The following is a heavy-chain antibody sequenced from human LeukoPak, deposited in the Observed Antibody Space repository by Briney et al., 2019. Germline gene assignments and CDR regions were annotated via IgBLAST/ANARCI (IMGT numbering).Heavy chain of an antibody. CDR2: IIPIFGTA. J-gene: IGHJ4*02. CDR3: ARGRADGYYYDSSGYYHFDY. D-gene: IGHD3-22*01. V-gene: IGHV1-69*01. CDR1: GGTFSGYA. Sequence: GASVKVSCKASGGTFSGYAISWVRQAPGQGLEWMGGIIPIFGTANYAQKFQGRVTITADESTSTAYMELSSLRSEDTAVYYCARGRADGYYYDSSGYYHFDYWGQGTLVTVSS.